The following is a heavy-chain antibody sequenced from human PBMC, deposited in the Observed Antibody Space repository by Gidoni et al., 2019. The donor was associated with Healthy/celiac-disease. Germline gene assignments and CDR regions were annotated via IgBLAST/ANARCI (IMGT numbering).Heavy chain of an antibody. CDR1: GFTFRSYS. CDR2: ISSSSSYI. CDR3: ATANTGYFDY. Sequence: EVQLVESGGGLVKPGGSLRLSCAASGFTFRSYSMNWVRQAPGKGLEWVSSISSSSSYIYYADSGKGRFTISRDNAKNSLYLQMNSLRAEDTAVYYCATANTGYFDYWGQGTLVTVSS. V-gene: IGHV3-21*02. J-gene: IGHJ4*02.